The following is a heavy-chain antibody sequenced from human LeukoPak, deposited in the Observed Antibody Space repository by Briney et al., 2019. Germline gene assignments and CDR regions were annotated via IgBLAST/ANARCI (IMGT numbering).Heavy chain of an antibody. Sequence: PGGSLRLSCAASGFIFSGFGIHWVRQAPGKGLEWVAFISYDGSNKYYADSVKGRFTISRDNSKNTLYLQMNSLGAEDTAVYYCAKDLAYWGQGTLVTVSS. CDR1: GFIFSGFG. CDR2: ISYDGSNK. V-gene: IGHV3-30*18. CDR3: AKDLAY. J-gene: IGHJ4*02.